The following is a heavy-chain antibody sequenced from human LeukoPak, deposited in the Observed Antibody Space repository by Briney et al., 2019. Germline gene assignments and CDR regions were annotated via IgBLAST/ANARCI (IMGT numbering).Heavy chain of an antibody. Sequence: GGSLRLSCAASEFIFSDYAMGWVRQAPGKGLEWVSTIDKTTYPTFYADSVKGRFTISRDNSKNTLYLQMNSLRTEDTAVYFCAKFEGATIPGWFNDFGAQGILVTVSS. CDR2: IDKTTYPT. D-gene: IGHD6-19*01. J-gene: IGHJ4*02. CDR1: EFIFSDYA. V-gene: IGHV3-23*05. CDR3: AKFEGATIPGWFNDF.